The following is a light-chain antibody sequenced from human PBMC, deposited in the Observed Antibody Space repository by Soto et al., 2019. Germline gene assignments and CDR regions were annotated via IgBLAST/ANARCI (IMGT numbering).Light chain of an antibody. J-gene: IGLJ2*01. Sequence: QSALTQPASVSGSPGQSITISCTGTNSDVGGYNSVSWYQQHPAKAPKLMIYDVSNRPSGVSNRFSGFKSGNTASLTISGIQAEDEADYYCSSYRSGGTVVFGGGTKLTVL. CDR3: SSYRSGGTVV. V-gene: IGLV2-14*03. CDR2: DVS. CDR1: NSDVGGYNS.